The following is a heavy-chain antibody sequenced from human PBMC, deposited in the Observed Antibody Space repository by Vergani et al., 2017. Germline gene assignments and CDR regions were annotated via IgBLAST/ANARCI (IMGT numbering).Heavy chain of an antibody. CDR3: TRGAYCSSSSCPPKY. Sequence: QVQLQESGPGLAKPSQTLSLTCTVSGGSINSDNYHWGWIRQHPGKGLEWIGYIYYSGSNYYNPSLKSRVSMSVDTSKNQFSLKLSSVTAADTAVYYCTRGAYCSSSSCPPKYWGHGTRVTVSS. V-gene: IGHV4-31*03. J-gene: IGHJ4*01. CDR2: IYYSGSN. D-gene: IGHD2-2*01. CDR1: GGSINSDNYH.